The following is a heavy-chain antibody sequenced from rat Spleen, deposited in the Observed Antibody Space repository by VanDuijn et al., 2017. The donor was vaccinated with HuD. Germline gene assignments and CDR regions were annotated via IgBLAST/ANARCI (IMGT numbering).Heavy chain of an antibody. CDR2: ISYIGGT. CDR3: TSRGSNYRNWFAN. D-gene: IGHD1-10*01. J-gene: IGHJ3*01. Sequence: EVQLQESGPGLVKPSQSLSLTCSVTGYSITSNYWGWIRKFPGNKMEWFGHISYIGGTSYNPSLKSRISITRDTSKNQFFLQLNSVTTEDTAIYYCTSRGSNYRNWFANWGQGTLVTVSS. V-gene: IGHV3-1*01. CDR1: GYSITSNY.